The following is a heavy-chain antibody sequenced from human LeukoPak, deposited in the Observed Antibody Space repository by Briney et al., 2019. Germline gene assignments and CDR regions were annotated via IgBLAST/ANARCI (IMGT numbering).Heavy chain of an antibody. V-gene: IGHV4-38-2*02. CDR3: ARDSSGWLGYFQH. D-gene: IGHD6-19*01. CDR2: IYHSGST. CDR1: GYSISSGYY. J-gene: IGHJ1*01. Sequence: SETLSLTCTVSGYSISSGYYWGWIRQPPGKGLEWIGSIYHSGSTYYNPSPKSRVTISVDTSKNQFSLKLSSVTAADTAVYYCARDSSGWLGYFQHWGQGTLVIVSS.